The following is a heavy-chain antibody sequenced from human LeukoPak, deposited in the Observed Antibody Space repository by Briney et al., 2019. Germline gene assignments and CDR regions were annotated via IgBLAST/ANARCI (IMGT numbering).Heavy chain of an antibody. J-gene: IGHJ5*02. CDR2: IYPADSDI. D-gene: IGHD2-15*01. CDR3: ARQEYCSGGSCYTWFDP. Sequence: GESLKISCKGSGYSINNYWIGWVRQMPGKGLEWMGIIYPADSDIRYSPSFQGQVTISADKSISTAYLQWSSLKASDTAMYYCARQEYCSGGSCYTWFDPWGQGTLVAVSS. V-gene: IGHV5-51*01. CDR1: GYSINNYW.